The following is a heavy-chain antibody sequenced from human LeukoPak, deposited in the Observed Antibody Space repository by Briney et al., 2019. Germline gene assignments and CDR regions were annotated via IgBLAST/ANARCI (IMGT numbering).Heavy chain of an antibody. J-gene: IGHJ5*02. CDR1: GFTFSSYS. D-gene: IGHD3-10*01. Sequence: GGSLRLSCAASGFTFSSYSMNWVRQAPGKGLEWVSSISSSSSYIYYADSVKGRFTISRDNAKNSLHQQMNSLRAEDTAVYYCAREGNYYGSGSYTNWFDPWGQGTLVTVSS. CDR3: AREGNYYGSGSYTNWFDP. CDR2: ISSSSSYI. V-gene: IGHV3-21*01.